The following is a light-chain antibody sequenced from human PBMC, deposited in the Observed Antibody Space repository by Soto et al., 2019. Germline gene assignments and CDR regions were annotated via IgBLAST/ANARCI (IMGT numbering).Light chain of an antibody. CDR3: QQYKSYPWT. J-gene: IGKJ1*01. CDR2: KTS. CDR1: QNVNIW. Sequence: DIQVTQSPSTLSAFVGDRVILTCRASQNVNIWLAWYQQRPRKAPKLLIYKTSSLESGVPSRFSGSGSGTEFTLTISSLETDDFGTYFCQQYKSYPWTFGQGTKVEIK. V-gene: IGKV1-5*03.